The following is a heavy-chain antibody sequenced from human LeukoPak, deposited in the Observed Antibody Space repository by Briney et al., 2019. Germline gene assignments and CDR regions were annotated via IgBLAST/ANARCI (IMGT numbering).Heavy chain of an antibody. CDR1: GFTFSSYG. J-gene: IGHJ3*01. Sequence: GGSLRLSCAASGFTFSSYGMDWVRQAPGRGLEWVSSISSSATYMFYADSVKGRFTISRDSSQKILNLQMNNLRVEDTAIYYCARGSTYDFWSGDALDVWGQGTMVTVAS. CDR3: ARGSTYDFWSGDALDV. D-gene: IGHD3-3*01. V-gene: IGHV3-21*04. CDR2: ISSSATYM.